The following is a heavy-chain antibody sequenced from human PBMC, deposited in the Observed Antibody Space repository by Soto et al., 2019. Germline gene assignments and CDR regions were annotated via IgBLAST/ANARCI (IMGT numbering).Heavy chain of an antibody. CDR2: IYSSGST. CDR3: ARRYGPGFDY. D-gene: IGHD4-17*01. V-gene: IGHV4-59*08. J-gene: IGHJ4*02. Sequence: SETLSLTCTVSGGSISNYYWNWIRQSPGKGLEWIGYIYSSGSTHYNPSLQNRVTISIDTSKNQVSLKVNSVTAADTAVYYCARRYGPGFDYWGQGTLVTVSS. CDR1: GGSISNYY.